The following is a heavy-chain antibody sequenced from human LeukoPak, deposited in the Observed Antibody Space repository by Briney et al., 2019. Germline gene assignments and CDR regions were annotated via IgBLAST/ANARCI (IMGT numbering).Heavy chain of an antibody. J-gene: IGHJ3*02. CDR2: MNPNSGNT. CDR3: ARMSSSGPDNTFDI. D-gene: IGHD3-22*01. V-gene: IGHV1-8*01. Sequence: ASVKVSCKASGYTFTSYDINWVRQATGQGLEWMGWMNPNSGNTGYAQKFQGRVTMTRNTSISTAYMELSSLRSEDTAVYYCARMSSSGPDNTFDIWGQGTMVTVSS. CDR1: GYTFTSYD.